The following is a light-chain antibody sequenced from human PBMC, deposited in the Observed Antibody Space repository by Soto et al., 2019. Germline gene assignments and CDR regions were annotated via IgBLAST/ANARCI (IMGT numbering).Light chain of an antibody. V-gene: IGLV2-8*01. CDR2: EVT. Sequence: QSALTQPPSASGSPGQSVTISCTGTSSDVGANNYVSWYQQHPGKAPKLTIYEVTKRPSGVPDRFSGSKSGNTASLTVSGLQAEDEADYYCSSYAGANRVFGTGTKVTVL. CDR3: SSYAGANRV. CDR1: SSDVGANNY. J-gene: IGLJ1*01.